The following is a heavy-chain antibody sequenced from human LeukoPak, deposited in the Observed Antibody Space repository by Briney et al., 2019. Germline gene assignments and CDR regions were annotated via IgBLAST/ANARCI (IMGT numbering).Heavy chain of an antibody. J-gene: IGHJ4*02. CDR3: ARGPYYDSWSGAGY. CDR1: GGSISSGGYY. CDR2: IYYSGST. V-gene: IGHV4-31*03. D-gene: IGHD3-3*01. Sequence: PSQTLSLTCTVSGGSISSGGYYWSWIRQHPGKGLEWIGYIYYSGSTYYNPSLKSRVTISVDTSKNQFSLKLSSVTAADTAVYYCARGPYYDSWSGAGYWGQGTLVTVSS.